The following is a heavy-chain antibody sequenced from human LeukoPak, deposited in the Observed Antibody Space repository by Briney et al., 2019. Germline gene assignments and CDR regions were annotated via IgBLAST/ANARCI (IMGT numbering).Heavy chain of an antibody. CDR1: GYTFTSYY. J-gene: IGHJ4*02. D-gene: IGHD6-13*01. Sequence: TSVKVSRKASGYTFTSYYIHWVRQAPGQGLEWMGIINPSGGSTSYAQKVQGRVTMTRDTSTSTVYMELSSLRSEDTAVYYCARGTGGAAGNPGLYGGQGTLVTVSS. CDR2: INPSGGST. V-gene: IGHV1-46*01. CDR3: ARGTGGAAGNPGLY.